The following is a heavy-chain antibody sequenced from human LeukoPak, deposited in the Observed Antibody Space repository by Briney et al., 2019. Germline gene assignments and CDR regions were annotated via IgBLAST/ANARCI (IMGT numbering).Heavy chain of an antibody. Sequence: ASVKVSCKASGYTLTSYYMHWVRQAPGQGLEWMGIINLSGGSTSYAQKFQGRVAMTRDTSTRTVYMELSSLRSEDTAVYYCARDRYSGSYSDYWGQGTLVTVSS. V-gene: IGHV1-46*01. CDR2: INLSGGST. D-gene: IGHD1-26*01. CDR3: ARDRYSGSYSDY. J-gene: IGHJ4*02. CDR1: GYTLTSYY.